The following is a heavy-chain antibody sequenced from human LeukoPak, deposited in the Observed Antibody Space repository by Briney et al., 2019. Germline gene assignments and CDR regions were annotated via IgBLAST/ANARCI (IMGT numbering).Heavy chain of an antibody. CDR1: GGSISSYY. D-gene: IGHD2-15*01. CDR2: IYYSGST. J-gene: IGHJ3*02. Sequence: KPSETLSLTCTVSGGSISSYYWSWIRQPPGKGLEWIGYIYYSGSTNYNPSLKSRVTISVDTSKNQFSLKLSSVTAADTAVYYCARHRKRSGGSCYSCACDIGGRDPAVTVSS. CDR3: ARHRKRSGGSCYSCACDI. V-gene: IGHV4-59*08.